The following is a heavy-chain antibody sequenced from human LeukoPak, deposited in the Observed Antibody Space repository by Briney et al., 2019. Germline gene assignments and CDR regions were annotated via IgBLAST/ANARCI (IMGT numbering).Heavy chain of an antibody. CDR2: IIPFLGEV. CDR3: SPCGHAYDWFGP. V-gene: IGHV1-69*04. J-gene: IGHJ5*02. Sequence: ASVKVSCKAFGATLNIGHAFIWARQAPGQGLQWMGRIIPFLGEVNYAQNFQGRVSFTADKSTATMYMEMKSLRLDDTAIYYCSPCGHAYDWFGPWGQGTLVTVSS. CDR1: GATLNIGHA. D-gene: IGHD5-12*01.